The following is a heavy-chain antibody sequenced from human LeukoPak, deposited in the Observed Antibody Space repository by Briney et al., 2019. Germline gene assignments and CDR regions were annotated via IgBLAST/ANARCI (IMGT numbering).Heavy chain of an antibody. D-gene: IGHD6-13*01. CDR1: GFTFSSYA. CDR2: IGQNGREK. Sequence: GGSLRLSCAASGFTFSSYAMSWVRQAPGKGLEWVANIGQNGREKYHADSVKGRFTISRDNAKNSLYLQMNSLRVEDTAVYYCAREVAVGIGAYNYWGQGILVTVSS. CDR3: AREVAVGIGAYNY. V-gene: IGHV3-7*01. J-gene: IGHJ4*02.